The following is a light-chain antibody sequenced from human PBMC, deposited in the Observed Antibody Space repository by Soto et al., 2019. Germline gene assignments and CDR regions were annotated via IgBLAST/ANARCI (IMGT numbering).Light chain of an antibody. Sequence: EVVMTQSPATLSVSPGEGATPSCRASQGIGATLAWYQHKPGQTPRLLIYDKSTRATGVPARLSGSRSGTEFTRTINSRQSEDFAVYYCQRYNNWPLTFGGGTKVESK. CDR3: QRYNNWPLT. J-gene: IGKJ4*02. V-gene: IGKV3-15*01. CDR1: QGIGAT. CDR2: DKS.